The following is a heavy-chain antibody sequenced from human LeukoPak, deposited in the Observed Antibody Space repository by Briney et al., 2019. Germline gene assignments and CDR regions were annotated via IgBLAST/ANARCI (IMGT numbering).Heavy chain of an antibody. V-gene: IGHV3-15*01. Sequence: GGSLRLSCAASGFTFSNAWMSWVRQAPGKGLEWVGRIKSKTDGGTTDYAAPVKGRFTISRDDSKNTLYLQMNSLRAEDTAVYYCAKGAVYSYGLGYFDYWGQGTLVTVSS. CDR2: IKSKTDGGTT. CDR1: GFTFSNAW. J-gene: IGHJ4*02. CDR3: AKGAVYSYGLGYFDY. D-gene: IGHD5-18*01.